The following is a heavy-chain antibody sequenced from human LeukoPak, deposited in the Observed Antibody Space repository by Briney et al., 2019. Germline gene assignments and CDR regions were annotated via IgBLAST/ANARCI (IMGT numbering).Heavy chain of an antibody. Sequence: SETLSLTCTVSGGSISSSSYYWGWIRQPPGKGLEWIGSIYYSGSTYYNPSLKSRVTVSVDTSKNQFSLKLSSVTAADTAVYYCARVSALNFDYWGQGTLVTVSS. CDR2: IYYSGST. J-gene: IGHJ4*02. CDR1: GGSISSSSYY. CDR3: ARVSALNFDY. V-gene: IGHV4-39*07. D-gene: IGHD3-10*01.